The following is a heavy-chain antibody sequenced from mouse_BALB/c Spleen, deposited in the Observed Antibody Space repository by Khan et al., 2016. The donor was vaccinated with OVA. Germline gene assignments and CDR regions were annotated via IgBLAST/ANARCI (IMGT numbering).Heavy chain of an antibody. J-gene: IGHJ3*01. CDR3: ARRNYFGYTFAY. D-gene: IGHD1-2*01. CDR2: LSPGSGDT. Sequence: QVQLKESGAELARPGASVKLSCKASGYTFTDYYINWVKQRTGQGLEWIGELSPGSGDTYYNEKFKGKATLTADKSSSTVYMQLSSLTAEASAVYFWARRNYFGYTFAYWGQGTLVTVSA. CDR1: GYTFTDYY. V-gene: IGHV1-77*01.